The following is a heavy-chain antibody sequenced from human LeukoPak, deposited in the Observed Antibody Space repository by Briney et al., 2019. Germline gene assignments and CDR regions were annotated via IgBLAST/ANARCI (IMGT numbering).Heavy chain of an antibody. D-gene: IGHD6-13*01. CDR3: AKDPIAATGPGYYYGMDV. CDR2: IYYSGST. V-gene: IGHV4-59*01. CDR1: GGSISSYY. Sequence: PSETLSLTCTVSGGSISSYYWSWIRQPPGKGLEWIGYIYYSGSTNYNPSLKSRVTISVDTSKNQFSLKLSSVTAADTAVYYCAKDPIAATGPGYYYGMDVWGQGTTVTVSS. J-gene: IGHJ6*02.